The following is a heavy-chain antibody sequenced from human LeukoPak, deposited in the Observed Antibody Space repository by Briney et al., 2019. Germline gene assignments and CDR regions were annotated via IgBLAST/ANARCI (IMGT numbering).Heavy chain of an antibody. Sequence: PGGSLRLSCAASGFTFSSYSMNWVRQAPGKGLEWVSYISSSSSTIYYADSVKGRFTISRDNAKNSLYLQMNSLRAEDTAVYYCARDHPTVTTYYFDYWGQGTLVTVSS. CDR3: ARDHPTVTTYYFDY. CDR1: GFTFSSYS. CDR2: ISSSSSTI. J-gene: IGHJ4*02. V-gene: IGHV3-48*01. D-gene: IGHD4-17*01.